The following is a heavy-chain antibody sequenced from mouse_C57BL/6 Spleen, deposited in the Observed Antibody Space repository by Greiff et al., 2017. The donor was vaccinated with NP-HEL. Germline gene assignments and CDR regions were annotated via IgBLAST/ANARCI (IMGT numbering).Heavy chain of an antibody. V-gene: IGHV5-17*01. D-gene: IGHD2-4*01. Sequence: EVQGVESGGGLVKPGGSLKLSCAASGFTFSDYGMHWVRQAPEQGLEWVAYISSGSSTIYYAVTVKGRFTISRGNAKNTLFLQMTSLRSEDTAMYYCARTGDYDVDFDYWGQGTTLTVSS. CDR3: ARTGDYDVDFDY. CDR2: ISSGSSTI. J-gene: IGHJ2*01. CDR1: GFTFSDYG.